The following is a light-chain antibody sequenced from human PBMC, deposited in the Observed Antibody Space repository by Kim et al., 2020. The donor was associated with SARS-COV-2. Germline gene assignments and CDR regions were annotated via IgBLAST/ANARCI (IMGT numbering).Light chain of an antibody. Sequence: ELTQPPSASGAPGQRVTISCSGGSSNIGSNSVNWYQHLPGTAPKLLIYSQDRRPSGVPDRFSGSKSGTSASLAISGLQSEDEAEYYCAAWDASLNFVV. J-gene: IGLJ2*01. V-gene: IGLV1-44*01. CDR2: SQD. CDR3: AAWDASLNFVV. CDR1: SSNIGSNS.